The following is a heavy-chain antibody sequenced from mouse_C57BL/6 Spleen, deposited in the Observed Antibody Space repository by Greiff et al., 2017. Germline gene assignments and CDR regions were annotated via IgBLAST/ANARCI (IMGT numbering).Heavy chain of an antibody. Sequence: VHLVESGAELVRPGASVTLSCKASGYTFTDYEMHWVKQTPVHGLEWIGAIDPETGGTAYNQKFKGKAILTADKSSSTAYMELRSLTSEDSAVYYCTPHYYGSRAMDYWGQGTSVTVSS. CDR3: TPHYYGSRAMDY. V-gene: IGHV1-15*01. CDR1: GYTFTDYE. J-gene: IGHJ4*01. CDR2: IDPETGGT. D-gene: IGHD1-1*01.